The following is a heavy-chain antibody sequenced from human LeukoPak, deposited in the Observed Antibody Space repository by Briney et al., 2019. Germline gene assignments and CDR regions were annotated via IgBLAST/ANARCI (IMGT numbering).Heavy chain of an antibody. J-gene: IGHJ6*02. D-gene: IGHD2-2*01. CDR3: ARRVVVVPAAPYYYGMDV. V-gene: IGHV1-18*01. CDR1: GYTFTSCG. CDR2: ISAYNGNT. Sequence: GASVKVSCEASGYTFTSCGISWVRQAPGQGLEWMGWISAYNGNTNYAQKLQGRVTMTTDTSTSTAYMELRSLRSDDTAVYYCARRVVVVPAAPYYYGMDVWGQGTTVTVSS.